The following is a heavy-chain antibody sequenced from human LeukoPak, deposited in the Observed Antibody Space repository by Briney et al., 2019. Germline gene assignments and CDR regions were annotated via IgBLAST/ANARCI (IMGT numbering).Heavy chain of an antibody. Sequence: ASVKVSCKASGGTFSSYGISWVRQAPGQGLEWMGGIIPIFGTANYAQNFQGRVTITADESTSTAYMDLSSLRSEDTAVYYCALCTYGSFVHYYMDVWGKGTTVTVSS. J-gene: IGHJ6*03. D-gene: IGHD3-10*01. V-gene: IGHV1-69*13. CDR2: IIPIFGTA. CDR3: ALCTYGSFVHYYMDV. CDR1: GGTFSSYG.